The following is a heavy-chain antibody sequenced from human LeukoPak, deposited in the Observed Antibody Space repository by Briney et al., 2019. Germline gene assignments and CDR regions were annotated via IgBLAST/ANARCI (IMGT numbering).Heavy chain of an antibody. D-gene: IGHD3-16*01. CDR1: GLTVSSNY. CDR2: LYGDGSA. CDR3: ARGAGGKSPFDY. J-gene: IGHJ4*02. Sequence: PGGSLRLSCAASGLTVSSNYMSWVRQAPWEGLEWVSVLYGDGSAFYAESVQGRFTISRDSSKNTLYLQVNSLRAEDTAVYYCARGAGGKSPFDYWGQGTLVTVSS. V-gene: IGHV3-53*01.